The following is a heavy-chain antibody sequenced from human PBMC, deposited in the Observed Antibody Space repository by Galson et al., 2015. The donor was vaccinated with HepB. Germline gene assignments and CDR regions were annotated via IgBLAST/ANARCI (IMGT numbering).Heavy chain of an antibody. CDR1: GYTLTELS. Sequence: SVKVSCKVSGYTLTELSTHWVRQAPGKGLEWMGGFDPEDGETIYAQKFQGRVTMTEDTSTDTAYMELSSLRSEDTAVYYCAAGGDPGTYYDFWSGYYYAFDIWGQGTMVTVSS. J-gene: IGHJ3*02. D-gene: IGHD3-3*01. CDR2: FDPEDGET. V-gene: IGHV1-24*01. CDR3: AAGGDPGTYYDFWSGYYYAFDI.